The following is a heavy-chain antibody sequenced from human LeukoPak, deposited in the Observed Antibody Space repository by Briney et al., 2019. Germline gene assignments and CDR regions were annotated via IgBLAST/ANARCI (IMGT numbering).Heavy chain of an antibody. D-gene: IGHD1-14*01. Sequence: GGSLRLSRAASGFTLEDYAMHWVRQAPGKGREGVSGINWNSGSIGYADSVKGPFTISRNTVMNSLYLQMNSLRPEDTALYYCVKDRRNPYRPEGPFDPWGQGTLVTVSS. CDR2: INWNSGSI. CDR1: GFTLEDYA. V-gene: IGHV3-9*01. CDR3: VKDRRNPYRPEGPFDP. J-gene: IGHJ5*02.